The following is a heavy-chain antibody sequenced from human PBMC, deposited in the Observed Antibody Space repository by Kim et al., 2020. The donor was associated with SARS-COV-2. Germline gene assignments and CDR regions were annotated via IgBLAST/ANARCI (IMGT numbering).Heavy chain of an antibody. J-gene: IGHJ6*02. CDR2: IWYDGSNK. V-gene: IGHV3-33*01. CDR1: GFTFSSYG. D-gene: IGHD6-13*01. CDR3: ARDGDSSIAAAGTGDYYYGMDV. Sequence: GGSLRLSCAASGFTFSSYGMHWVRQAPGKGLEWVAVIWYDGSNKYYADSVKGRFTISRDNSKNTLYLQMNSLRAEDTAVYYCARDGDSSIAAAGTGDYYYGMDVWGQGTTVTVSS.